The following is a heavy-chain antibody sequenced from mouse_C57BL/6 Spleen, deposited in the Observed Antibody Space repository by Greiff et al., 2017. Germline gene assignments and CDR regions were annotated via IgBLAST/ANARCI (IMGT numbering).Heavy chain of an antibody. V-gene: IGHV3-6*01. Sequence: EVKLMESGPGLVKPSQSLSLTCSVTGYSITSGYYWNWNRQFPGNKLEWMGYISYDGSNNYNPSLKNRISITRYRSKDQLFLRLNSVNTEDTSTDSCAREDNYYAMDYWGQGTSVTVSS. CDR2: ISYDGSN. CDR1: GYSITSGYY. J-gene: IGHJ4*01. CDR3: AREDNYYAMDY.